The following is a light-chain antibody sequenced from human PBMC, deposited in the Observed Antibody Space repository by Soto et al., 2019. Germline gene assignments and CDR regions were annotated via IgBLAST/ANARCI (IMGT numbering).Light chain of an antibody. V-gene: IGKV3-15*01. Sequence: EIVRTQSPATLSVSPGERATLSCRASQSVSSNLDWYQQKPGQAPRLLIYGASTRATGIPARFSGSGSGTEFTLTISSLQSEDFAVYYCQQYNSWPWTFGQGTKVEIK. J-gene: IGKJ1*01. CDR1: QSVSSN. CDR3: QQYNSWPWT. CDR2: GAS.